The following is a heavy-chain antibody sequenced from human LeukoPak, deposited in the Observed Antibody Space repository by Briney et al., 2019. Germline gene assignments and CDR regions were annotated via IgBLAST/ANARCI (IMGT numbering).Heavy chain of an antibody. CDR2: TSHTGAT. V-gene: IGHV4-34*01. D-gene: IGHD3-9*01. J-gene: IGHJ6*02. CDR3: ARGLHYNILTGGMDV. CDR1: GGSFSGYY. Sequence: KPSETLSLTCAVFGGSFSGYYWSWIRQSPEKGLEWIGETSHTGATNYNPSLKSRVTVSVDTSKKQFSLNLRSVTAADTAVYYCARGLHYNILTGGMDVWGQGTTVIVSS.